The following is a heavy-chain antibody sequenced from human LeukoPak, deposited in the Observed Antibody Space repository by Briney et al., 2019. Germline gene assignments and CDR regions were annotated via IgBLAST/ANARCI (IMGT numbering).Heavy chain of an antibody. Sequence: SETLSLTCAVYGGSFSGYYWSWIRQPPGKGLEWIGEINHSGSTNYNPSLKSRVTISVDTSKNQFSLKLSSVTAADTAVYYCARVGDDCSSTSCTTYNWFDPWGQGTLVTVSS. CDR3: ARVGDDCSSTSCTTYNWFDP. D-gene: IGHD2-2*01. V-gene: IGHV4-34*01. CDR1: GGSFSGYY. J-gene: IGHJ5*02. CDR2: INHSGST.